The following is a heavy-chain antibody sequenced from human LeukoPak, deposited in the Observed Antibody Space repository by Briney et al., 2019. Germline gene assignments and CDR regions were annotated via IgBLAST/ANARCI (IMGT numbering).Heavy chain of an antibody. Sequence: SETVSLTCTVSGGSISSYYWSWIRQPPGKGLEWIGYIYYSGSTNYNPSLKSRVTVSVDTSKNQFSLKLSSVTAADTAVYYCARLGPAAGTSFDYWGQGTLVTVSS. V-gene: IGHV4-59*08. J-gene: IGHJ4*02. CDR3: ARLGPAAGTSFDY. D-gene: IGHD6-13*01. CDR2: IYYSGST. CDR1: GGSISSYY.